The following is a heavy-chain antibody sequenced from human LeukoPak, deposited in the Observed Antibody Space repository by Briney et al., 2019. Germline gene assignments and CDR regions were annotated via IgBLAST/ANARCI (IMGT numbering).Heavy chain of an antibody. J-gene: IGHJ4*02. V-gene: IGHV3-43*02. Sequence: GGSLRLSCVASGLXFDDSAMHWVRQAPGKGQGWVSLISADGGSTFSADSVKGRFSISRDNSKNSLYLQMNSLRSEDTAMYYCAKESGKFDYWGQGTLVAVSS. CDR2: ISADGGST. CDR1: GLXFDDSA. CDR3: AKESGKFDY.